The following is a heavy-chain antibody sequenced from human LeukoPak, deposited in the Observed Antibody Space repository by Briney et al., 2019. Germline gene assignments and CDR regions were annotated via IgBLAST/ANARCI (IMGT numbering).Heavy chain of an antibody. Sequence: ASVKLSCKAFGYTFTGYYMHWVRQAPGQGLEWMGIINPSGGSTSYAQKFQGRVTMTRDMSTSTVYMELSSLRSEDTAVYYCARGRGITGTTNYFDYWGQGTLVTVSS. D-gene: IGHD1-20*01. J-gene: IGHJ4*02. V-gene: IGHV1-46*01. CDR1: GYTFTGYY. CDR3: ARGRGITGTTNYFDY. CDR2: INPSGGST.